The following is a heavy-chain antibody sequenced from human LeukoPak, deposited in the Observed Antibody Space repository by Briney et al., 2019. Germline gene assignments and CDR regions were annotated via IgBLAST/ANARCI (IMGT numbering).Heavy chain of an antibody. Sequence: PGGSLRLSCAASGFTFSSYAMSWVRQAPGKGLEWVSVLYSGGNTYYTDSVKGRFAISRDYSRNTVYLQMNSLRAEDTAVYYCVRESGFGELFPYAFDIWGQGTVVTVSS. CDR2: LYSGGNT. D-gene: IGHD3-10*01. CDR1: GFTFSSYA. CDR3: VRESGFGELFPYAFDI. J-gene: IGHJ3*02. V-gene: IGHV3-53*05.